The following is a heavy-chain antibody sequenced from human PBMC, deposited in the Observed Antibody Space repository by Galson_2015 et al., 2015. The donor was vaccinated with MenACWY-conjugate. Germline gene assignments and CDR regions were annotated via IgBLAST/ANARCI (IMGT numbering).Heavy chain of an antibody. D-gene: IGHD3-22*01. V-gene: IGHV3-48*03. J-gene: IGHJ1*01. CDR3: ARGVYDSSGYYFP. Sequence: SLRLSCAASGFTFSSYEMNWVRQAPGMGLEWVSYISSSGNTIYYADSVKGRFTISRDNAKNSLYPQMNSLRAEDTAVYYCARGVYDSSGYYFPWGQGTLVTVSS. CDR1: GFTFSSYE. CDR2: ISSSGNTI.